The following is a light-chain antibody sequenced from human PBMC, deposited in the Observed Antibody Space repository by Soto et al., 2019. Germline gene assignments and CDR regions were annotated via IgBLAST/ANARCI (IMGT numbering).Light chain of an antibody. CDR1: QGIRNA. V-gene: IGKV1-17*01. CDR3: LQHNSLPLT. CDR2: AAS. J-gene: IGKJ2*01. Sequence: DIQMTQSPSSLSASVGDRVTITCRASQGIRNALVWYQQKPGKAPKRLIYAASSLQSGVPSRFSGTGSGTEFTLTINSLPPEDFATYYCLQHNSLPLTFGQGTKLEIK.